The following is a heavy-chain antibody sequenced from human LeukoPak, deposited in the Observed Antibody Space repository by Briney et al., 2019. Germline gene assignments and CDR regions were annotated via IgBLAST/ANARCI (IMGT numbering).Heavy chain of an antibody. D-gene: IGHD2-2*01. CDR1: GFTFSSYG. Sequence: PGGSLRLSCAASGFTFSSYGMHWVRQAPGKGLEWVAVISYDGSNKYYADSVKGRFTISRDNSKNTLYLQMNSLRAEDTAVYYCARQQIVVVLFDYWGQGTLVTVSS. V-gene: IGHV3-30*19. CDR3: ARQQIVVVLFDY. CDR2: ISYDGSNK. J-gene: IGHJ4*02.